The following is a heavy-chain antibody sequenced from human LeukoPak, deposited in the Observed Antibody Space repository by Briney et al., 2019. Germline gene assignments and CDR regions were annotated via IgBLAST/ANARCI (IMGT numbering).Heavy chain of an antibody. CDR2: SYSGGNA. D-gene: IGHD1-26*01. CDR3: AHSKRGGGYYINAFAV. Sequence: KPSETPSLTCTVSGASTSAYYWSWIRQPPGKGLEWIGYSYSGGNANYNPSLKTRVTISIDTSENQFSLRLTSVTAADTAVYFCAHSKRGGGYYINAFAVWGQGTLVTISS. CDR1: GASTSAYY. J-gene: IGHJ3*01. V-gene: IGHV4-59*01.